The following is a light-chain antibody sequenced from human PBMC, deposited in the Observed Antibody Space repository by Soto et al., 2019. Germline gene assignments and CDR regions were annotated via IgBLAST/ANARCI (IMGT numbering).Light chain of an antibody. V-gene: IGKV3-20*01. Sequence: EIVMTQSPATLSVSPGERATLSCMASQSVSSNLAWYQQKPGQAPRLLIYAASRRATDIPDRFSGSGSGADFSLTTSSLEPEDFAVYYCQQYGSSPKTFGQGTKVDIK. CDR1: QSVSSN. J-gene: IGKJ1*01. CDR3: QQYGSSPKT. CDR2: AAS.